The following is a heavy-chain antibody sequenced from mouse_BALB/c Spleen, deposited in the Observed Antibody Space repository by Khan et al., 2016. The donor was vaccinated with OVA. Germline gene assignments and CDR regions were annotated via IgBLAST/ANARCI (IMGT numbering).Heavy chain of an antibody. CDR2: INTYTGEP. D-gene: IGHD2-10*01. Sequence: QIQLVQSGPELKKPGETVKISCKASGYSFRNFGMNWVKEAPGKGLEWMGWINTYTGEPTYADDFKGRFAFSLATSASTAYLQLSNLTNEATATYFCARPPYFSCTFAYGGQGTSVTVSS. CDR3: ARPPYFSCTFAY. J-gene: IGHJ4*01. CDR1: GYSFRNFG. V-gene: IGHV9-3-1*01.